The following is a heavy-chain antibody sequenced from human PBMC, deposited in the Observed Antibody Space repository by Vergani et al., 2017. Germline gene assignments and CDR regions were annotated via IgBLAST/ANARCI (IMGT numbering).Heavy chain of an antibody. CDR2: ISYDGTNK. Sequence: QVQLVESGGNVVQSGTSLRLSCAASGFSFGSYGAHWVRQAPGKGLEWVALISYDGTNKYYTNSVRGRFTISRDNSKSTLFLQMDSLRVEDMAVYYCARDRGDWRYSRYFYNYYMDVWGKGTTVTVS. V-gene: IGHV3-30*03. J-gene: IGHJ6*03. CDR3: ARDRGDWRYSRYFYNYYMDV. CDR1: GFSFGSYG. D-gene: IGHD2-8*02.